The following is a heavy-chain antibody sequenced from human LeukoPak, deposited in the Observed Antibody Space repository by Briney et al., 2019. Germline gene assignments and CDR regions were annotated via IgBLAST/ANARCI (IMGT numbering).Heavy chain of an antibody. CDR3: ARVQLRYYYYYYMDV. V-gene: IGHV1-69*05. Sequence: SVKVSCKGFGGSFDNYAINWVRQAPGQGLEWMGGIIPIFGAANYAQRFQGRVTITTDESTSTAYMELSSLRSEDTAVYYCARVQLRYYYYYYMDVWGKGTTVTVSS. D-gene: IGHD2-2*01. CDR2: IIPIFGAA. J-gene: IGHJ6*03. CDR1: GGSFDNYA.